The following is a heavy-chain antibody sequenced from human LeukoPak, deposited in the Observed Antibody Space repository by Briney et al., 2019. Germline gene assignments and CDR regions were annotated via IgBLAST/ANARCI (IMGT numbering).Heavy chain of an antibody. CDR3: ARDPRQWLVEDGDYYYGMDV. D-gene: IGHD6-19*01. V-gene: IGHV1-46*01. CDR2: INPSGGST. Sequence: GASVKVSCKAPGYTFTSYYMHWVRQAPGQGLEWMGIINPSGGSTSYAQKFQGRVTMTRDTSTSTVYMELSSLRSEDTAVYYCARDPRQWLVEDGDYYYGMDVWGQGTTVTVSS. J-gene: IGHJ6*02. CDR1: GYTFTSYY.